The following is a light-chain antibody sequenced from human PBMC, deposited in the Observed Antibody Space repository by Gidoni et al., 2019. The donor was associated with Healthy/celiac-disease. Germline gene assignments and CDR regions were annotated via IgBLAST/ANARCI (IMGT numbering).Light chain of an antibody. V-gene: IGKV1-39*01. CDR3: QQSYSTPRT. J-gene: IGKJ1*01. CDR2: ASS. CDR1: QSISSY. Sequence: DIQMTQSPSSLSASVGDRVTITCLASQSISSYLNWYQQKPGKAPKLLIYASSRLQSGVPSRCSGSAAWKDFTLTISSLQPEDFVTYYCQQSYSTPRTFGQGTKVEIK.